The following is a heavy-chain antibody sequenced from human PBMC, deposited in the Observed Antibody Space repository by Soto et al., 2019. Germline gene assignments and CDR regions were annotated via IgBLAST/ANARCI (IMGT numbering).Heavy chain of an antibody. J-gene: IGHJ4*02. Sequence: GGSLRLSCAASGFTFSRYWMSWVRQAPGKGLEWVANIKQDGSEKYYVDSVKGRFTISRDNAKNSPYLQMNSLRAEDTAVYYCARESGGLDYWGQGTLVTV. CDR3: ARESGGLDY. CDR1: GFTFSRYW. D-gene: IGHD3-16*01. CDR2: IKQDGSEK. V-gene: IGHV3-7*01.